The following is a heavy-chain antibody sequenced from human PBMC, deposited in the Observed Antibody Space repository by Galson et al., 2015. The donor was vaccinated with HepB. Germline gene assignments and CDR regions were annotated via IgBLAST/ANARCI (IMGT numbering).Heavy chain of an antibody. CDR2: INHSGST. J-gene: IGHJ2*01. Sequence: ETLSLTCAVYGGSFSGYYWSWIRQPPGKGLEWIGEINHSGSTNYNPSLKSRVTISVDTSKNQFSLKLSSVTAADTAVYYCARGCLWTSARGWYFDLWGRGTLVTVSS. CDR1: GGSFSGYY. V-gene: IGHV4-34*01. D-gene: IGHD1-1*01. CDR3: ARGCLWTSARGWYFDL.